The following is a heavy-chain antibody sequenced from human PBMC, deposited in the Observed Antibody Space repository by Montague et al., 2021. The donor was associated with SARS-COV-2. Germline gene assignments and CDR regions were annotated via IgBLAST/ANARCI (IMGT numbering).Heavy chain of an antibody. V-gene: IGHV4-34*01. CDR3: ANQLVGLYGMDV. Sequence: SETLSLTCAVYGGSFSGYYWSWIRQPPGKGLEWIGEINHSGSTNYNPSLKSRVTISVDTSKNQFSLKLSSVTAADTAVYYCANQLVGLYGMDVWGQGITVTVSS. CDR1: GGSFSGYY. D-gene: IGHD2-21*01. CDR2: INHSGST. J-gene: IGHJ6*02.